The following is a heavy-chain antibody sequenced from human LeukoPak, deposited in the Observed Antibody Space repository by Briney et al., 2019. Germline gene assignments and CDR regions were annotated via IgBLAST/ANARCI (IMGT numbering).Heavy chain of an antibody. J-gene: IGHJ4*02. Sequence: GGSLRLSCAASGFTFSSYSMNWVRQAPGKGLEWVSSISSSSSYIYYADSVKGRFTISRDNSKNTLYLQMNSLRAEDTAVYYCAKGVTIFGGGIDYWGQGTLVTVSS. CDR1: GFTFSSYS. CDR3: AKGVTIFGGGIDY. D-gene: IGHD3-3*01. V-gene: IGHV3-21*04. CDR2: ISSSSSYI.